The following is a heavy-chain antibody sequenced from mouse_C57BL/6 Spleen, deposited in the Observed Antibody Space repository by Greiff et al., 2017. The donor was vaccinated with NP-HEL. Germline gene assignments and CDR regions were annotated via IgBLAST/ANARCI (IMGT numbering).Heavy chain of an antibody. CDR2: IYPGSGST. J-gene: IGHJ3*01. CDR3: ASRTTVVPEFAY. Sequence: QVQLQQPGAELVKPGASVKMSCKASGYTFTSYWITWVKQRPGQGLEWIGDIYPGSGSTNYNEKFKSKATLTVDTSSSTAYMQLSSLTSEDSAVYYCASRTTVVPEFAYWGQGTLVTVSA. D-gene: IGHD1-1*01. V-gene: IGHV1-55*01. CDR1: GYTFTSYW.